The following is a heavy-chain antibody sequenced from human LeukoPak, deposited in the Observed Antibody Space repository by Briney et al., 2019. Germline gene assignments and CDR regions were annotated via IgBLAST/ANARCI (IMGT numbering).Heavy chain of an antibody. J-gene: IGHJ6*03. CDR2: INPNSGGT. CDR3: ARDVEDTAMAYYYYYYMDV. V-gene: IGHV1-2*02. D-gene: IGHD5-18*01. Sequence: ASVKVSCKASGYTFTGYYMHWVRQAPGQGLEWMGWINPNSGGTNCAQKFQGRVTMTRDTSISTAYMELSRLRSDDTAVYYCARDVEDTAMAYYYYYYMDVWGKGTTVTVSS. CDR1: GYTFTGYY.